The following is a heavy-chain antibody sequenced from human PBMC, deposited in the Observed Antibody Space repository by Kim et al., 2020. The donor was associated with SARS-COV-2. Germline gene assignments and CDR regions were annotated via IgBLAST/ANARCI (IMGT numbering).Heavy chain of an antibody. Sequence: SETLSLTCTVSGHPITSGYFWGWIRQSPGNGLEWLGSIYQSGATYYNPSLKSRVTISIDTSKSQFSLRLNSVTAADTAVYYCTSKYYYDSSGYYYADWWGQGTLVTVSS. CDR3: TSKYYYDSSGYYYADW. CDR2: IYQSGAT. J-gene: IGHJ4*02. D-gene: IGHD3-22*01. CDR1: GHPITSGYF. V-gene: IGHV4-38-2*02.